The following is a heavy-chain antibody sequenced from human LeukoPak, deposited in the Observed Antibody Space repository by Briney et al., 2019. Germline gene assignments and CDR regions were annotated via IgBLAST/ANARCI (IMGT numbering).Heavy chain of an antibody. CDR1: GASINSYY. V-gene: IGHV4-59*01. Sequence: SETLSLTCTVSGASINSYYWSWIRQPPGKGLEWIGYIYYSGSTNYNPSLKSRVTISVGTSKNQFSLKLSSVTAADTAVYYCARENEYSSSLDYWGQGTLVTVSS. CDR2: IYYSGST. CDR3: ARENEYSSSLDY. J-gene: IGHJ4*02. D-gene: IGHD6-6*01.